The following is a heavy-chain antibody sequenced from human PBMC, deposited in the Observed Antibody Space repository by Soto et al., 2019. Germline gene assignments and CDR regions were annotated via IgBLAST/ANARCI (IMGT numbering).Heavy chain of an antibody. V-gene: IGHV1-69*01. J-gene: IGHJ4*02. CDR2: IIPIFGTA. CDR3: ARGVGYSYGFWGGWDY. D-gene: IGHD5-18*01. Sequence: QVQLVQSGAEVKKPGSSVKVSCKASGGTFSSYAISWVRQAPGQGLEWMGGIIPIFGTANYAQKFQGRVTITADESTSTAYKELSSLRSEDTAVYYCARGVGYSYGFWGGWDYWGQGTLVTVSS. CDR1: GGTFSSYA.